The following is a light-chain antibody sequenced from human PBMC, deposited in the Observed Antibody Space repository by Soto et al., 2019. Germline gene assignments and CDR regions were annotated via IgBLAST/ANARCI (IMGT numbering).Light chain of an antibody. J-gene: IGKJ3*01. CDR2: GAS. CDR3: QQYSSAPEVT. V-gene: IGKV3-20*01. Sequence: EVVLTQSPGTLSLSPGEGATLSCRASQTVTTSYLAWYQQKPGQAPRLLLYGASHRAAGIPDRFSGSGSGTEFTLSISILEPEDFAVYFCQQYSSAPEVTFGPGTKV. CDR1: QTVTTSY.